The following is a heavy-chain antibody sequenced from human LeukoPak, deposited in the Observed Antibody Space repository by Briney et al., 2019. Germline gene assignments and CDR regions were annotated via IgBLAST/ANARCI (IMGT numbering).Heavy chain of an antibody. J-gene: IGHJ5*02. CDR3: ARSRGDYDFWSGWFDP. Sequence: GSLRLSCAASGFTFDDYAMHWIRQPPGKGLEWIGYIYYSGSTNYNPSLKSRVTISVDTSKNQFSLKLSSVTAADTAVYYCARSRGDYDFWSGWFDPWGQGTLVTVSS. CDR1: GFTFDDYA. V-gene: IGHV4-59*08. CDR2: IYYSGST. D-gene: IGHD3-3*01.